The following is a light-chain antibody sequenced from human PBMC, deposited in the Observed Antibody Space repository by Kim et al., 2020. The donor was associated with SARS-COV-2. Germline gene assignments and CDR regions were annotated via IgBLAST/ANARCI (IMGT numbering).Light chain of an antibody. CDR3: QHYNNWPVT. V-gene: IGKV3-15*01. CDR1: QSIGSN. J-gene: IGKJ4*01. CDR2: GAS. Sequence: SVSPGASATLSCRASQSIGSNLAWYQQKPGQAPRLLIFGASTRATGIPARFSGSGSGTEFTLTISSPQSEDFAVYFCQHYNNWPVTFGGGTKLEI.